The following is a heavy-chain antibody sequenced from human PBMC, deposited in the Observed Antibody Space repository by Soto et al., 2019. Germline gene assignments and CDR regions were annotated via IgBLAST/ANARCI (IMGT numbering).Heavy chain of an antibody. CDR1: GGSISSSSYY. CDR3: ARQGPKWYYYGMDV. J-gene: IGHJ6*02. Sequence: SETLSLTCTVSGGSISSSSYYWGWIRQPPGKGLEWIGSIYYSGSTYYNPSLKSRVTISVDTSKNQFSLKLSSLTAADTAVYYCARQGPKWYYYGMDVWGQGTTVTVSS. V-gene: IGHV4-39*01. CDR2: IYYSGST. D-gene: IGHD2-8*01.